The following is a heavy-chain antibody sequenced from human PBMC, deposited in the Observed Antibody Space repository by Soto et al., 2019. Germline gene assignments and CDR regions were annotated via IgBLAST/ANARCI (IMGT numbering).Heavy chain of an antibody. CDR3: AKVSRKGSAIDFDY. Sequence: QVQLVQSGAELKKPGASVKVSCKASGYTFSNYDMNWVRQATGQGPEWIGWVNPNKGDTGYAQKFQGRVTLTTDISTTTAYMELTSLRSEDTAIYYCAKVSRKGSAIDFDYWGQGTLITVSS. J-gene: IGHJ4*02. CDR1: GYTFSNYD. V-gene: IGHV1-8*01. D-gene: IGHD3-10*01. CDR2: VNPNKGDT.